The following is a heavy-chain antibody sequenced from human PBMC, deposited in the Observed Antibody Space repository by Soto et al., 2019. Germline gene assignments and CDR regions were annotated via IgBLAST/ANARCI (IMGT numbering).Heavy chain of an antibody. V-gene: IGHV4-61*01. CDR2: IYYSGST. Sequence: SETLSLTCTVSCGSVSSGIYYWSWIRQPPGKGLDWIGYIYYSGSTNYNPSLKSRVTISVDTSKNQFSLKLSSVTAADTAVYYSARGKRFLDRLFDYWGQGSMVTVSS. J-gene: IGHJ4*02. CDR3: ARGKRFLDRLFDY. CDR1: CGSVSSGIYY. D-gene: IGHD3-3*01.